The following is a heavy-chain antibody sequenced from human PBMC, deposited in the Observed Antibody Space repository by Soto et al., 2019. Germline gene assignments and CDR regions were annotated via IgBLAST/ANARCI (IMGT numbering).Heavy chain of an antibody. CDR3: AKTSSHYDFWSGYYSGGMDV. CDR1: GGSISSYY. CDR2: IYYSGGT. V-gene: IGHV4-59*01. Sequence: SETLSLTCTVSGGSISSYYWSWIRQPPGKGLEWIGYIYYSGGTNYNPSLKSRVTISVDTSKNQFSLKLSSVTAADTAVYYCAKTSSHYDFWSGYYSGGMDVWGQGTTVTVSS. J-gene: IGHJ6*02. D-gene: IGHD3-3*01.